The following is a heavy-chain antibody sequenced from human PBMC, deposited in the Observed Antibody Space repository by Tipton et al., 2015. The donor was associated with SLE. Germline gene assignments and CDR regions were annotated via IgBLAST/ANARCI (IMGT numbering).Heavy chain of an antibody. Sequence: TLSLTCTVSGGSISSSSYYWGWIRQPPGKGLEWIRSIFYSGSTYYNPSLKSRVTISVDTSKNLFSLKLSSVTAADTAVYYCARVLEQQLVVGYHWYFDLWGRGTLVTVSS. D-gene: IGHD6-13*01. CDR3: ARVLEQQLVVGYHWYFDL. CDR1: GGSISSSSYY. V-gene: IGHV4-39*07. J-gene: IGHJ2*01. CDR2: IFYSGST.